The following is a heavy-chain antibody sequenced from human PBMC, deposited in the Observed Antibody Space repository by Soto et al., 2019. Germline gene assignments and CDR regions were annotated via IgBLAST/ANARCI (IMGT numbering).Heavy chain of an antibody. CDR1: GGSVSSGSYF. D-gene: IGHD1-26*01. V-gene: IGHV4-61*01. CDR3: ARGGRVSTFDY. Sequence: QVQLQESGPGLVKPSETLSLTCNVSGGSVSSGSYFWSWIRQPPGKGLEWIGYIYNSGNTKYNPSLKTRVTISSDTSKNQFSLKLRSVTAADTVTYSCARGGRVSTFDYWGQCSLVTVS. J-gene: IGHJ4*02. CDR2: IYNSGNT.